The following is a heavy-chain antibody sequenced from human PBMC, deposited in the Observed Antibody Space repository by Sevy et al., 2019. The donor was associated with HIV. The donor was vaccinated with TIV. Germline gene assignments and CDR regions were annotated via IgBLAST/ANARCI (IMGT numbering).Heavy chain of an antibody. Sequence: GGSLRLSCAASGFTFSSYAMSWVRQAPGKGLEWVSAISGSGNTYYADSVKGRFTISRDNPKNTLFLQMNSLRAEDTAVYYCAKDRSHIIMIRGVVIIDYWGQGTLVTVSS. D-gene: IGHD3-10*01. CDR3: AKDRSHIIMIRGVVIIDY. V-gene: IGHV3-23*01. CDR2: ISGSGNT. CDR1: GFTFSSYA. J-gene: IGHJ4*02.